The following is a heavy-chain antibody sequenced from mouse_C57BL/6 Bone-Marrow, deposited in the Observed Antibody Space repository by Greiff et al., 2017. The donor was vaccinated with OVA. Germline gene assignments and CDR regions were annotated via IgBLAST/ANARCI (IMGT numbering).Heavy chain of an antibody. D-gene: IGHD2-4*01. V-gene: IGHV1-76*01. CDR2: IYPGSGNT. CDR1: GYTFTDYY. J-gene: IGHJ4*01. Sequence: QVQLQQSGAELVRPGASVKLSCKASGYTFTDYYINWVKQRPGQGLEWIARIYPGSGNTYYNEKFKGKATLTAEKSSSTAYMQLSSLTSEDSAVYFCARWVYYDYDYYYAMDYWGQGTSVTVSS. CDR3: ARWVYYDYDYYYAMDY.